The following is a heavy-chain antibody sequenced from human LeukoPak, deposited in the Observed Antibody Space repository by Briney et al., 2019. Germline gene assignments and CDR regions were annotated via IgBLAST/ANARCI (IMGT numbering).Heavy chain of an antibody. CDR3: AKHVSGSLFYFDY. J-gene: IGHJ4*02. D-gene: IGHD3-10*01. CDR1: GFTFNNYA. CDR2: ISGSGEHT. V-gene: IGHV3-23*01. Sequence: GGSLRLSCAASGFTFNNYAMSWVRQAPGKGLEWVSGISGSGEHTYYPDSAKGRFTISRDNSKNTLYLQMNSLGAEDTAVYYCAKHVSGSLFYFDYWGQRTLVTVSS.